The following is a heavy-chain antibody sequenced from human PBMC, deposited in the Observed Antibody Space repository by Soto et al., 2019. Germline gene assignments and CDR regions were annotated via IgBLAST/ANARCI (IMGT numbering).Heavy chain of an antibody. CDR3: LSTSRY. D-gene: IGHD2-2*01. V-gene: IGHV3-53*01. CDR2: LYGGGTT. CDR1: VFAVTSDY. J-gene: IGHJ4*02. Sequence: EVQLVASGGGLIQPGVSLRLSCAASVFAVTSDYMSWVRQAPGKGLEWVSVLYGGGTTYYSDSVKCRFTISRDNSKNTVFLQMNRQRAEDTAVYYCLSTSRYWGQGSRVIVS.